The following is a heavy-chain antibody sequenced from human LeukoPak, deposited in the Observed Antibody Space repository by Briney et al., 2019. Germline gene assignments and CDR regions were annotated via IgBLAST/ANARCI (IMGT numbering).Heavy chain of an antibody. J-gene: IGHJ5*02. CDR3: ARVGKVGATRRWFDP. CDR1: GYTFTGYY. CDR2: INPNSGGT. D-gene: IGHD1-26*01. Sequence: ASVKVSCKASGYTFTGYYMHWVRQAPGQGLEWMGWINPNSGGTNYAQEFQGRVTMTRDTSISTAYMELSRLRSDDTAVYYCARVGKVGATRRWFDPWGQGTLVTVSS. V-gene: IGHV1-2*02.